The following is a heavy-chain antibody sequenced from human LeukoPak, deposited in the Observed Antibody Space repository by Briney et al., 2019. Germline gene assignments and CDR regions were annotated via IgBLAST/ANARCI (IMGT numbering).Heavy chain of an antibody. V-gene: IGHV4-30-4*01. D-gene: IGHD3-10*01. CDR1: GGSISSGDYY. CDR3: ASSMVRGVIFDY. Sequence: PSETLSLTCTVSGGSISSGDYYWSWIRQPPGKGLEWIGYIYYSGSTYYNPSLKSRVTISVDTSQNQFSLKLSSVTAADTAVYYCASSMVRGVIFDYWGQGTLVTVSS. J-gene: IGHJ4*02. CDR2: IYYSGST.